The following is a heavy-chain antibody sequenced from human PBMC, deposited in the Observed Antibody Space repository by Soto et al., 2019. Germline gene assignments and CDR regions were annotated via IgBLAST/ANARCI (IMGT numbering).Heavy chain of an antibody. V-gene: IGHV4-34*01. J-gene: IGHJ4*02. CDR2: INHRGST. D-gene: IGHD4-17*01. Sequence: QVQLQQWGAGLLKPSETLSLTCAVYGGSFSGYYWSWIRQPPGKGLEWIGEINHRGSTNYNPSLKSRVTISVDTYKNQFSLKLSSVTAADTAVYYCARGLTTVTTVRYFVHWGQGTLVTVSS. CDR1: GGSFSGYY. CDR3: ARGLTTVTTVRYFVH.